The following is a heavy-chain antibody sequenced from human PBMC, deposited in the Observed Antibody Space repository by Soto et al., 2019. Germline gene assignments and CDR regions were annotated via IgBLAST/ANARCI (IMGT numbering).Heavy chain of an antibody. CDR3: ARVWIVRLRFPAGWFDP. CDR2: INHSGST. D-gene: IGHD5-12*01. V-gene: IGHV4-34*01. J-gene: IGHJ5*02. CDR1: GGSFSGYY. Sequence: SETLSLTCAVYGGSFSGYYWSWIRQPPGKGLEWIGEINHSGSTNYNPSLKSRVTISVDTSKNQFSLKLSSVTAADTAVYYCARVWIVRLRFPAGWFDPWGQGTLVTVSS.